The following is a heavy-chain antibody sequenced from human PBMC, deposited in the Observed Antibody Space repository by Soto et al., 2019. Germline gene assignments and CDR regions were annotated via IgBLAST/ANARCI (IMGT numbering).Heavy chain of an antibody. CDR2: IWYDGSNK. V-gene: IGHV3-33*01. J-gene: IGHJ6*02. CDR3: ARELGSLAYYYYGMDV. CDR1: GFTFSSYG. Sequence: QVQLVESGGGVVQPGRSLRLSCAASGFTFSSYGMHWVRQAPGKGLEWVAVIWYDGSNKYYADSVKGRFTISRDNSKNTLYLHMNSLRAEDTAVYYCARELGSLAYYYYGMDVWGQGTTVTVSS. D-gene: IGHD6-13*01.